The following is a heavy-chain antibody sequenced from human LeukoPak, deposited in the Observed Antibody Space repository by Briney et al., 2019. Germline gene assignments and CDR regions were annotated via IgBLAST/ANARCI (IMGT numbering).Heavy chain of an antibody. CDR3: AKSGYNRFDY. CDR1: GFTFSSYA. Sequence: GGSLRLSCAASGFTFSSYAMSWVRQAPGKGLEWVSGFSASDATTYYADSVKGRFTISRDNSKNTLYLQIHSLRAEDTAVYYCAKSGYNRFDYWGQGTLVTVSS. V-gene: IGHV3-23*01. J-gene: IGHJ4*02. CDR2: FSASDATT. D-gene: IGHD5-24*01.